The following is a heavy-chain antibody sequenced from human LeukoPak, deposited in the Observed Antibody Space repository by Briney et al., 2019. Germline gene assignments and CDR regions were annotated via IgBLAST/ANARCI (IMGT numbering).Heavy chain of an antibody. CDR2: ISSNGGST. Sequence: TAQSLRLSCSASGSTSSSYAMRWVRQAPGKGLQYVSGISSNGGSTNYEDSVKGRFTISRDNSKNTLYLQMSSLRTEDTAVYYCVRGHSSSSNYFDYWGQGSLVTVSS. CDR1: GSTSSSYA. CDR3: VRGHSSSSNYFDY. D-gene: IGHD6-6*01. V-gene: IGHV3-64D*09. J-gene: IGHJ4*02.